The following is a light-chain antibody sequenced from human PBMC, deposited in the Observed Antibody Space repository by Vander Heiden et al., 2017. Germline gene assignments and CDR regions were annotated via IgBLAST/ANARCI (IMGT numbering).Light chain of an antibody. CDR3: SSYTSSGTRL. J-gene: IGLJ1*01. CDR1: SSDVGGEDS. V-gene: IGLV2-14*03. CDR2: DVT. Sequence: QSAPTPPASVSGSLGQSITISCAGTSSDVGGEDSVSWYQQHPGKAPKLMIYDVTYRPSGVSIRFSGSKSGNTASLTISWLQAEDESDYYCSSYTSSGTRLFGTGTKVTVL.